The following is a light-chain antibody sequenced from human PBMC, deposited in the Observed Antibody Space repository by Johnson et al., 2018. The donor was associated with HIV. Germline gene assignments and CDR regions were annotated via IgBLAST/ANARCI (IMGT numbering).Light chain of an antibody. J-gene: IGLJ1*01. V-gene: IGLV1-51*01. Sequence: QSVLTQPPSVSAAPGQKVTISCSGSSSKIGNKYVSWYQQFPGTAPKVLIYDNNKRPSGIPDRFSGSKSGTSATLGITGLQTGDEADYYCGTWDSSLSAGVFGTGTKVTVL. CDR3: GTWDSSLSAGV. CDR2: DNN. CDR1: SSKIGNKY.